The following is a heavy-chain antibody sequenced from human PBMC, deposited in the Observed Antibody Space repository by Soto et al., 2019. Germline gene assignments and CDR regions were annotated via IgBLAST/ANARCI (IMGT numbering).Heavy chain of an antibody. V-gene: IGHV4-30-2*01. J-gene: IGHJ4*02. CDR2: IYHSGST. Sequence: PSDTLSLTCSVSGVSIIIGGYSWSWIRQPPGKGLEWIGYIYHSGSTYYNPSLKSRVTISVDRSKNQFSLKLSSVTAADTAVYYCARVRSLYYFDYWGQGTLVTVSS. D-gene: IGHD6-6*01. CDR1: GVSIIIGGYS. CDR3: ARVRSLYYFDY.